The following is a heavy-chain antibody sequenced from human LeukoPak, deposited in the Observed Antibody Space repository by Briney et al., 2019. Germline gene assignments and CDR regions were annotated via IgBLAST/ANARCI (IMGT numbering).Heavy chain of an antibody. V-gene: IGHV3-30*18. D-gene: IGHD6-19*01. Sequence: GRSLRLSCAASGFTFSNYAMYWVRQAPGKGLEWEAVISDDGSNKYYGDSVKGRFTISRDNSKNTVYLQMNSLRAEDTAVYYCAKDRYSSGWYSDFDYWGQGTLVTVSS. CDR2: ISDDGSNK. CDR3: AKDRYSSGWYSDFDY. J-gene: IGHJ4*02. CDR1: GFTFSNYA.